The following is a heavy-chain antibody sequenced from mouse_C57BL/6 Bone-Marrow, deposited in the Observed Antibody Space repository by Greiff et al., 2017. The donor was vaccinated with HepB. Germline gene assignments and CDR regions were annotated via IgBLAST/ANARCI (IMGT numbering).Heavy chain of an antibody. Sequence: QVQLQQPGAELVKPGASVKLSCKASGYTFTSYWMHWVKQRPGQGLEWIGMIHPNSGSTKYNEKFKSKATLTVDKSSSKAYMQLSSMASEDSAVYYCAPTMVGGYWGQGTTLTVSS. V-gene: IGHV1-64*01. CDR2: IHPNSGST. CDR1: GYTFTSYW. J-gene: IGHJ2*01. D-gene: IGHD2-10*01. CDR3: APTMVGGY.